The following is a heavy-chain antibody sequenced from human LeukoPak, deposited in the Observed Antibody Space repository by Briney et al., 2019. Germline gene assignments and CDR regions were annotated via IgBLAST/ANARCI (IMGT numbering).Heavy chain of an antibody. V-gene: IGHV3-30*02. CDR2: IRYDGSNK. CDR3: ARDRYYDSSGSLPIDY. J-gene: IGHJ4*02. CDR1: GFTFSSYG. Sequence: TGGSLRLSCAASGFTFSSYGMHWVRQAPGKGLEWVAFIRYDGSNKYYADSVKGRFTISRDNAKNSLYLQMNSLRAEDTAAYYCARDRYYDSSGSLPIDYWGQGTLVTVSS. D-gene: IGHD3-22*01.